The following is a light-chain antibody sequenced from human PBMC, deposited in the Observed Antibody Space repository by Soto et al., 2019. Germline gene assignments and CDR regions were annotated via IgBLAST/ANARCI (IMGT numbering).Light chain of an antibody. CDR1: SSDVGGYNY. V-gene: IGLV2-14*01. CDR2: EVS. Sequence: QSVLTQPPSASGSPGQSVAISCTGTSSDVGGYNYVSWYQQLPGKAPKLMIYEVSNRPSGVSNRFSGSKSGNTASLTISGLQAEDEADYYCSSYTTSSNYVFGSGTKVTV. J-gene: IGLJ1*01. CDR3: SSYTTSSNYV.